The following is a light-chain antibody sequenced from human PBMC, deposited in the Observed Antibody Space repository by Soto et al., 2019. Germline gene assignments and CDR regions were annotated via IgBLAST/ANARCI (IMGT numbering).Light chain of an antibody. V-gene: IGKV3-20*01. CDR3: QQYGKSPPT. CDR1: QSVSSSY. Sequence: EFLLTQSPGTLSLSPGERATLSCKASQSVSSSYLAWYQQKPGQAPRLLIYGASSRATGIPDRFSGSGSGTDFTLTINRLEPEDFAVYYCQQYGKSPPTFGGGTKVVIE. J-gene: IGKJ4*01. CDR2: GAS.